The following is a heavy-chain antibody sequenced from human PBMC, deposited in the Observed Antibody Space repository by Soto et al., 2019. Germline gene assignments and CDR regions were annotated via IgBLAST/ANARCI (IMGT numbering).Heavy chain of an antibody. Sequence: QLQLQESGSGLVKPSQPLSLTCAVSGCSISSGGYSWSWIRQPPGKGLEWIGYIYHSGSTYYNPSLKSRVTISVDRSKNQFSLKLSSVTAADTAVYYCARASWSNWFDPWGQGTLVTVSS. CDR2: IYHSGST. CDR3: ARASWSNWFDP. V-gene: IGHV4-30-2*01. J-gene: IGHJ5*02. CDR1: GCSISSGGYS.